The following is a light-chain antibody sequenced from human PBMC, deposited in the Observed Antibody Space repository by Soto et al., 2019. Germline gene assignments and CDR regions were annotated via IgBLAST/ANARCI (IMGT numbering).Light chain of an antibody. CDR3: KVWDSSTARV. Sequence: SYELTQPLSVSVALGQTARITCGGNNLGSKNVHGYQQQPGQAPVLVIYRDSNRPSGIPERFSGSNSVNTATLTISRAQAGDEADYYCKVWDSSTARVFGGGTKLTVL. V-gene: IGLV3-9*01. CDR1: NLGSKN. J-gene: IGLJ3*02. CDR2: RDS.